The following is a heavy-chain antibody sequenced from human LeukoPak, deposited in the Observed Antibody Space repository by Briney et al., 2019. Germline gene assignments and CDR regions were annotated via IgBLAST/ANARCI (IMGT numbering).Heavy chain of an antibody. CDR2: INYSGGST. J-gene: IGHJ4*02. V-gene: IGHV3-23*01. CDR3: AKRSRDSSGSYYLDY. Sequence: TGGSLRLSCAASGFTFSTYAMSWVRQAPGKGLEWASAINYSGGSTYYADSVKGRFTMSRDNSRNTVYLQMNSLRAEDTAVYYCAKRSRDSSGSYYLDYWGQGTLVTVSS. CDR1: GFTFSTYA. D-gene: IGHD3-10*01.